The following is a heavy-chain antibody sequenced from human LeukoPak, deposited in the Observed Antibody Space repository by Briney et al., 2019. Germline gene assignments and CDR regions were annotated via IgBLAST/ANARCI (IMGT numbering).Heavy chain of an antibody. V-gene: IGHV4-31*03. CDR3: ARDDYGGNPGY. D-gene: IGHD4-23*01. J-gene: IGHJ4*02. Sequence: PSETLSLTCTVSGGSISSGGYSWSWIRQHPGKGLEWIGYIYYSGSTYYNPSLKSRVTISVDTSKNQFSLKLSSVTAADTAVYYCARDDYGGNPGYWGQGTLVTVSS. CDR2: IYYSGST. CDR1: GGSISSGGYS.